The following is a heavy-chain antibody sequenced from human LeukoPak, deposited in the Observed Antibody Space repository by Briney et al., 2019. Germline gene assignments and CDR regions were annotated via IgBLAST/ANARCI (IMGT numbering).Heavy chain of an antibody. CDR3: ARYSGTYRDY. D-gene: IGHD3-10*01. CDR1: GFTFSNFA. J-gene: IGHJ4*02. V-gene: IGHV3-21*01. CDR2: ITSGGSYI. Sequence: GGSLRLSCAASGFTFSNFAMSWVRQAPGKGLEWVSSITSGGSYIFYADSVKGRFTISRDNAKNSLYLQMNSLRAEDTAVYYCARYSGTYRDYWGQGTLVTVSS.